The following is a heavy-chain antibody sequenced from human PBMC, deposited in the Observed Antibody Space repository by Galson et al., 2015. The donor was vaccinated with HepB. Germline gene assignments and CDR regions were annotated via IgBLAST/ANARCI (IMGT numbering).Heavy chain of an antibody. CDR1: GFTVSNNY. Sequence: CAASGFTVSNNYMTWVRQAPETGLEWVSLIYSDGTTRYAGSVKGRFTISRDNSKNMLYLQMNSLRAEDTAIYYCTGLRGSTPGGTWGQGTLVTVSS. V-gene: IGHV3-53*01. J-gene: IGHJ5*02. D-gene: IGHD1-7*01. CDR2: IYSDGTT. CDR3: TGLRGSTPGGT.